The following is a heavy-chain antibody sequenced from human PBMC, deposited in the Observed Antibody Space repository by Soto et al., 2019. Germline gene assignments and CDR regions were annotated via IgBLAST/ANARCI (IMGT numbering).Heavy chain of an antibody. CDR2: IYHCGTT. CDR1: GGSITNYY. CDR3: ARDGCCSAGTCFAWYVDL. D-gene: IGHD2-15*01. J-gene: IGHJ2*01. Sequence: QVQLQESGPGLVKPSETLSLTCTVSGGSITNYYWSWSWIRQPPGTGLEWIGHIYHCGTTSYNPSFQSRVTRAVDTPINQLSLKLNSLTAADTAVYYCARDGCCSAGTCFAWYVDLWGRGTLVTVSS. V-gene: IGHV4-59*01.